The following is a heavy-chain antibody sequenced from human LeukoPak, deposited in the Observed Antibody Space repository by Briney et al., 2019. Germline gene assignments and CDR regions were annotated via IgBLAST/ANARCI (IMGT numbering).Heavy chain of an antibody. CDR1: GYTFTSYY. D-gene: IGHD3-10*01. CDR3: ARVDAEGSGVKYFDY. V-gene: IGHV1-46*04. CDR2: ISPSVGTT. Sequence: ASVKVSCKASGYTFTSYYIHWVRQAPGQGLEWMGIISPSVGTTTYAQKLEGRVTMTRDTSTTTVYIELRSLRSEDTAVYYCARVDAEGSGVKYFDYWGQGTLVTVSS. J-gene: IGHJ4*02.